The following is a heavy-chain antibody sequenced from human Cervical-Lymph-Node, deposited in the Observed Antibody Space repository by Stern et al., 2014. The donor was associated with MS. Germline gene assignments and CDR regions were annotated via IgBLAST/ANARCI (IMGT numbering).Heavy chain of an antibody. Sequence: VQLVQSGAEVKKPGASVKVSCKVSGYILSEISMHLVRQAPGKGLEWMGGFDPDVGETIYAQKYQGRVTMTEDTPKDTAYLELSSLRSDDTAVYYCATDVATGRDPTHYSHYGMDVWGQGTTVTVSS. D-gene: IGHD1-26*01. V-gene: IGHV1-24*01. J-gene: IGHJ6*02. CDR2: FDPDVGET. CDR3: ATDVATGRDPTHYSHYGMDV. CDR1: GYILSEIS.